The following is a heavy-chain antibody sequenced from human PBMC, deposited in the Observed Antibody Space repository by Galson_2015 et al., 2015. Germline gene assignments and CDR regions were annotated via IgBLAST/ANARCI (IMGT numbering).Heavy chain of an antibody. J-gene: IGHJ6*02. CDR2: IYYSGST. Sequence: TLSLTCTVSGGSISSGDYYWSWIRQPPGKGLEWIGYIYYSGSTYYNPSLKSRVTISVDTSKNQFSLKLSSVTAADTAVYYCARGYCSGGSCYYYYYGMDVWGQGTTVTVSS. CDR1: GGSISSGDYY. V-gene: IGHV4-30-4*01. CDR3: ARGYCSGGSCYYYYYGMDV. D-gene: IGHD2-15*01.